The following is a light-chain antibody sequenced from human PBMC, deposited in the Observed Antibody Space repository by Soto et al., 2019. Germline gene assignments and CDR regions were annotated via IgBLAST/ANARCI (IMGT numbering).Light chain of an antibody. V-gene: IGLV2-14*03. CDR2: DVS. CDR3: TSYTTSSTYV. CDR1: SSDVDAYNF. J-gene: IGLJ1*01. Sequence: QSALTQPVSVSGSPGQAIAISCTGTSSDVDAYNFVSWYQHHPGKAPKLMIFDVSNRPSGVSNRFSGSKSGNTASLTISGLQAEHEADYYCTSYTTSSTYVFGTGTKVTVL.